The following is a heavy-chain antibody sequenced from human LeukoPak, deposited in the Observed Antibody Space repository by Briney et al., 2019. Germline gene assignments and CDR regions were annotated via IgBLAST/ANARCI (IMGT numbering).Heavy chain of an antibody. CDR3: ARVRRGSSWLGDY. J-gene: IGHJ4*02. Sequence: PSETLSLTCTVSGGSINSASYYWTWIRQPAGKGLEWIGRIYTSGSTNYNPFLKSRVTISIDTSKNQFSLKLTSVTAADTAVYYCARVRRGSSWLGDYWGQGTLVTVSS. D-gene: IGHD6-13*01. CDR1: GGSINSASYY. CDR2: IYTSGST. V-gene: IGHV4-61*02.